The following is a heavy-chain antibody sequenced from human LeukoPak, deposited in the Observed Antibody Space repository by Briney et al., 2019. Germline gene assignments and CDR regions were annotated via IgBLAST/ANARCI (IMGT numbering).Heavy chain of an antibody. CDR2: ISTYNGNT. Sequence: ASVKVSCKASGYTFTSCGISWVRQAPGQGLEWMGWISTYNGNTNYAQKVQGRVTMTTDTSTSTAYMELRSLRSDDTAVYYCARGLRFMEWFTNDAFDIWGQGTMVTVSS. V-gene: IGHV1-18*01. CDR3: ARGLRFMEWFTNDAFDI. CDR1: GYTFTSCG. D-gene: IGHD3-3*01. J-gene: IGHJ3*02.